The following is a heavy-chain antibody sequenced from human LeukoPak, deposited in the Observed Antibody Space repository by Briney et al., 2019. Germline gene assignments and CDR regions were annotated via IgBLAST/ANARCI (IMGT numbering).Heavy chain of an antibody. V-gene: IGHV3-53*01. CDR3: ARASFQRWLQLGGD. CDR1: GFTVSSNY. Sequence: PGGSLRLSCAASGFTVSSNYMSWVRQAPGKGLEWVSVIYSGGSTYYADSVKGRFTISRDNSKNTLYLQMNSLRAEDTAVYYCARASFQRWLQLGGDWGQGALVTVSS. J-gene: IGHJ4*02. CDR2: IYSGGST. D-gene: IGHD5-24*01.